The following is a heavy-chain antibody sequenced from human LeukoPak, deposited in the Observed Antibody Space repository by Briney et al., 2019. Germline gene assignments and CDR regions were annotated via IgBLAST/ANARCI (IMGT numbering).Heavy chain of an antibody. CDR1: GFTFNTFW. D-gene: IGHD2-2*01. CDR2: INEDGSEK. V-gene: IGHV3-7*04. Sequence: GGSLRLSCAASGFTFNTFWMTWVRQAPGKGLEWVANINEDGSEKVYLDSLKGRITVSRDNAKNTVRLQMDSLRVEDTALYYCARDPFSRGFGAFDVWGQGTMVTVSS. CDR3: ARDPFSRGFGAFDV. J-gene: IGHJ3*01.